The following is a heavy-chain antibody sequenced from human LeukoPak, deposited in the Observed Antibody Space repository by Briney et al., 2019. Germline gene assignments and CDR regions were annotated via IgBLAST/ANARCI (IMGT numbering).Heavy chain of an antibody. D-gene: IGHD1-14*01. CDR3: ARKTGDC. CDR1: GFPFSSYW. J-gene: IGHJ4*02. V-gene: IGHV3-7*01. CDR2: IKQDGSKK. Sequence: PGGSLRLSCVASGFPFSSYWMTWVRQAPGKGLEWVANIKQDGSKKSYVDSVKGRFTISRDNAKNSLYLQMNSLRAEDTAIYYCARKTGDCWGQGTLVIVSS.